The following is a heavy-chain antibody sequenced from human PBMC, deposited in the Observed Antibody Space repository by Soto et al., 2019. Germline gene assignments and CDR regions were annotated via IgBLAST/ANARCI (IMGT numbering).Heavy chain of an antibody. Sequence: PGESLNISCKGSGYSFTSYWIGWVRQMPGKGLEWMGIIYPGDSDTRYSPSFQGQVTISADKSISTAYLQWSSLKASDTALYYCARLAHDSSGALYYFDYWGQGTLVTGSS. CDR1: GYSFTSYW. V-gene: IGHV5-51*01. CDR3: ARLAHDSSGALYYFDY. J-gene: IGHJ4*02. CDR2: IYPGDSDT. D-gene: IGHD3-22*01.